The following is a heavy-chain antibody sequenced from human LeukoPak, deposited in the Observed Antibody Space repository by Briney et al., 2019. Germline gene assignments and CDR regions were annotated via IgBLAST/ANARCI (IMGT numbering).Heavy chain of an antibody. V-gene: IGHV3-66*01. J-gene: IGHJ4*02. Sequence: GGSLRLSCAASGFTVSSNYMSWVRQAPGKGLEWVSVIYSGGSTYYADSVKGRFTISRDNSKNTLYLQMNSLRAEDTAVYYCARDSMYDSSGYYNDYWGQGTLVTVSS. CDR3: ARDSMYDSSGYYNDY. D-gene: IGHD3-22*01. CDR1: GFTVSSNY. CDR2: IYSGGST.